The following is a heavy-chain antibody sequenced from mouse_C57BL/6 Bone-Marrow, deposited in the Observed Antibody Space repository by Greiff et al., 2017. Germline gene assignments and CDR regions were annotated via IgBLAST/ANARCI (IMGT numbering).Heavy chain of an antibody. J-gene: IGHJ2*01. CDR2: IYPGSGNT. Sequence: VQLQQSGPELVKPGASVKISCKASGYSFTSYYIHWVKQRPGPGLEWIGWIYPGSGNTKYNEKFKGKATLTADTSSSTAYIQLSSLTSEDSAVYYCARELQYYFDYWGQGTTLTVSS. CDR1: GYSFTSYY. D-gene: IGHD2-12*01. V-gene: IGHV1-66*01. CDR3: ARELQYYFDY.